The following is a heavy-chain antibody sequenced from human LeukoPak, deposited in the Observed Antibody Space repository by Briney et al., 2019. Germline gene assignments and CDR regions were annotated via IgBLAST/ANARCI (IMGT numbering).Heavy chain of an antibody. CDR3: ARGGYYADFEY. Sequence: PGRSLRLSCAASGFTFSSYAMHWVRQAPGKGLEWVAVISYDGSNKYYADSVKGRFTISRDNSKNTLYLQMNSLRAEDTAVYYCARGGYYADFEYWGQGTLVTVSS. J-gene: IGHJ4*02. V-gene: IGHV3-30-3*01. CDR2: ISYDGSNK. CDR1: GFTFSSYA. D-gene: IGHD3-22*01.